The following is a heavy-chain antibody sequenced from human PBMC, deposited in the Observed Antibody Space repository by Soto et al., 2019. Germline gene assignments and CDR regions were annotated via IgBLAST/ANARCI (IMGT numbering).Heavy chain of an antibody. J-gene: IGHJ4*02. CDR1: GYSFTSYW. D-gene: IGHD4-17*01. CDR3: ARLIFSPGLPVNIDYGVGPPTLDY. Sequence: GESLKISCKGSGYSFTSYWIGWVRQMPGKGLEWMGIIYPGDSDTRYSPYFQGQVTISADKSISTAYLQWSSLKASDTAMYYFARLIFSPGLPVNIDYGVGPPTLDYWGQGTLVTVSS. CDR2: IYPGDSDT. V-gene: IGHV5-51*01.